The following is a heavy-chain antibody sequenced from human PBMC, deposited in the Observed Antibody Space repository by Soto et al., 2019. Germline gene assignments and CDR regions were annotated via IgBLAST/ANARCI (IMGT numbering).Heavy chain of an antibody. CDR3: ARLEGGDYVWGSYRYSPI. J-gene: IGHJ4*02. CDR2: ISYDGSNK. Sequence: GGSLRLSCAASGFTFSSYGMHWVRQAPGKGLEWVAVISYDGSNKYYADSVKGRFTISRDNSKNTLYLQMNSLRAEDTAVYYCARLEGGDYVWGSYRYSPIWGQGTLVTVSS. CDR1: GFTFSSYG. D-gene: IGHD3-16*02. V-gene: IGHV3-30*03.